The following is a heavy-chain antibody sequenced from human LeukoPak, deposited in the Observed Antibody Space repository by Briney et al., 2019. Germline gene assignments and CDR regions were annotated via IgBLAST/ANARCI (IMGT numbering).Heavy chain of an antibody. D-gene: IGHD6-13*01. CDR1: GFTFNTYA. V-gene: IGHV3-23*01. CDR2: ISGSGGST. Sequence: PGGSLRLSCAASGFTFNTYAMSWVRQAPGKGLESVSAISGSGGSTYYADSVKGRFTISRDNSKNTLYLQMNSLRAEDTAVYYCAKELRQQLVLFDYWGRGTLVTVSS. J-gene: IGHJ4*02. CDR3: AKELRQQLVLFDY.